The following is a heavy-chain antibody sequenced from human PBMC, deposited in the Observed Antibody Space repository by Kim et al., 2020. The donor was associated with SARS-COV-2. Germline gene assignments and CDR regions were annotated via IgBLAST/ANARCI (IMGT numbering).Heavy chain of an antibody. CDR3: ARGERLNSMITY. D-gene: IGHD3-16*01. CDR2: IRGDGFEI. CDR1: GFTFSSYW. Sequence: GGSLRLSCAASGFTFSSYWMQWVRQAPGKVLVWVSRIRGDGFEINYADSVMGRFTVSRDNAKNTLYLQMNSLRPEDTALYYCARGERLNSMITYWGQGTLVTVSS. J-gene: IGHJ4*02. V-gene: IGHV3-74*01.